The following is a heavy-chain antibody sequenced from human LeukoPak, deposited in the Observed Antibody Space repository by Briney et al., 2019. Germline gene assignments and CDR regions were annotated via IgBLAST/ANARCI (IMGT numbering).Heavy chain of an antibody. CDR2: TSYSGSS. D-gene: IGHD4-17*01. J-gene: IGHJ4*02. Sequence: KPSETLSLTCTVSRGSISSYYWSWIRQPPGKGLEWIGYTSYSGSSNYSPSLKSRVTISVDTSKKQFSLKLSSVTAADTAVYYCARGHGDPLFDFWGQGILVTVSS. V-gene: IGHV4-59*01. CDR3: ARGHGDPLFDF. CDR1: RGSISSYY.